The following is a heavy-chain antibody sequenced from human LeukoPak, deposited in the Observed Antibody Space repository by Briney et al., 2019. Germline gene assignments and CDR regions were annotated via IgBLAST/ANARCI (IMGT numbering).Heavy chain of an antibody. D-gene: IGHD1-1*01. CDR2: ILSDGSST. CDR1: GFTLSRYW. V-gene: IGHV3-74*03. Sequence: GRSMRLSCAASGFTLSRYWMQWVSQPPGKGLVWVSHILSDGSSTTYTDSVKDRSTTSRHNATHTTYRQVNSLRAGDTAVYYCVRDNYWVDYGGQGSLVTVSS. CDR3: VRDNYWVDY. J-gene: IGHJ4*02.